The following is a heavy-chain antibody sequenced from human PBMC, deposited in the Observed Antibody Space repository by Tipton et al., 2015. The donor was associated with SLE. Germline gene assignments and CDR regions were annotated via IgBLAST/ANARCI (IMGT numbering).Heavy chain of an antibody. CDR3: AGAWQGYCSGGTCYVLDY. Sequence: TLSLTCTVSGGSIRSHYWSWIRQAPGKGLEWIGYISNSETTNYNPSLKSRVTISVDTSKNQFSLKLRSVTAADTAVYYCAGAWQGYCSGGTCYVLDYWGQGTLVTVSS. D-gene: IGHD2-15*01. CDR1: GGSIRSHY. CDR2: ISNSETT. V-gene: IGHV4-59*11. J-gene: IGHJ4*02.